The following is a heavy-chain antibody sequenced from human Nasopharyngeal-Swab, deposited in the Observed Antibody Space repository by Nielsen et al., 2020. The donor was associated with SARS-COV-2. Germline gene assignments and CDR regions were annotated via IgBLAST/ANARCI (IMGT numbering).Heavy chain of an antibody. CDR1: GFTFSTYR. D-gene: IGHD3-22*01. Sequence: GESLKISCAASGFTFSTYRMNWVRQAPGKGLEWVSYISSSSSTIYYADSVKGRFTISRDNAKNSLYLQMNSLRDEDTAVYYCARGLRPYYYDSSGRLDYWGQGTLVTVSS. V-gene: IGHV3-48*02. J-gene: IGHJ4*02. CDR2: ISSSSSTI. CDR3: ARGLRPYYYDSSGRLDY.